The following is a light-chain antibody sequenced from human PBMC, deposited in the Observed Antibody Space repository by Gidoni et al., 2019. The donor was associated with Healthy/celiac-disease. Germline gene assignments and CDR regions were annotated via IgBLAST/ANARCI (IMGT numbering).Light chain of an antibody. CDR2: RNN. J-gene: IGLJ1*01. CDR3: SALDSSRV. CDR1: SNIVGNQG. Sequence: QAGLTQPPSVSKGLRQTATLTCTGNSNIVGNQGAAWLQQHQGHPPKLLSYRNNNRPSGISERFSASRSGNTASLTITGLQPEDEADYYCSALDSSRVFGTGTKVTVL. V-gene: IGLV10-54*02.